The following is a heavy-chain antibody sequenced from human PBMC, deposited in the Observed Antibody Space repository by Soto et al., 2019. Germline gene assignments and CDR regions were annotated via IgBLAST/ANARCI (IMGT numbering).Heavy chain of an antibody. V-gene: IGHV4-59*08. CDR1: GGSITNYY. CDR3: ARHGFGPLHGLVDV. CDR2: INYAGYS. Sequence: QVQLQESGPGLVKPSETLSLTCTVSGGSITNYYCSWFRQPPGKGLEWFGYINYAGYSAYNLSLKRRVTLSMAASKTQFSLMLESVTATDTAVYYCARHGFGPLHGLVDVWGPGTTVIVSS. D-gene: IGHD3-10*01. J-gene: IGHJ6*02.